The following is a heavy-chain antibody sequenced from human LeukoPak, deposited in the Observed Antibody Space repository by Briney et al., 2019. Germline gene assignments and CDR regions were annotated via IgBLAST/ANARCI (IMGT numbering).Heavy chain of an antibody. CDR2: IYYSGST. CDR1: GGSISSYY. Sequence: SETQSLTCTVSGGSISSYYWSWIRQPPGKGLEWIGYIYYSGSTNYNPSLKSRVTISVDTSKNQFSLKLSSVTAADTAVYYCARSLAGGDAFDIWGQGTMVTVSS. J-gene: IGHJ3*02. D-gene: IGHD6-19*01. V-gene: IGHV4-59*08. CDR3: ARSLAGGDAFDI.